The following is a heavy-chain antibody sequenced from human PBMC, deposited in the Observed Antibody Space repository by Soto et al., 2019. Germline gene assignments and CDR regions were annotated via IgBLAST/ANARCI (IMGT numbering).Heavy chain of an antibody. V-gene: IGHV4-4*07. Sequence: SETLSLTCSVSGASISNFYWSWIRQSAGKGLEWIGRLYTRGTTDYNPSLKSRVTMSIDTSKNRVSLSLTSVTAADTAVYYCAKGGTYCFDYCGQGIVVTAS. CDR1: GASISNFY. CDR2: LYTRGTT. D-gene: IGHD3-16*01. CDR3: AKGGTYCFDY. J-gene: IGHJ4*02.